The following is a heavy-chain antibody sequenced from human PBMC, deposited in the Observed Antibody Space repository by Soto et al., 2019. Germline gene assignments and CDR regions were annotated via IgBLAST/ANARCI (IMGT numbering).Heavy chain of an antibody. V-gene: IGHV1-69*13. CDR1: GGTFSSYA. CDR3: ARGGFTTVTYNWFDP. CDR2: IIPIFGTA. J-gene: IGHJ5*02. D-gene: IGHD4-17*01. Sequence: SVKVSCKASGGTFSSYAISWVRQAPGQGLEWMGGIIPIFGTANYAQKFQGRVTITADESTSTAYTELSSLRSEDTAVYYCARGGFTTVTYNWFDPWGQGTLVTVSS.